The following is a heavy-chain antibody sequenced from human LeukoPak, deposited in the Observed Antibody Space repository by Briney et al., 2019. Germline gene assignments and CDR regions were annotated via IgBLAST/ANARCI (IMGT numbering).Heavy chain of an antibody. J-gene: IGHJ4*02. Sequence: TGGSLRLSCTVSGFTLGDYAMSWVRQAPGKGLEWVAFIRSKAYGGTTEYAASVKGRFTISRDDSKSIAYLQMNSLKTEDTAVYYCLIGKLELPLYWGQGTLVTVSS. D-gene: IGHD1-7*01. CDR3: LIGKLELPLY. CDR1: GFTLGDYA. CDR2: IRSKAYGGTT. V-gene: IGHV3-49*04.